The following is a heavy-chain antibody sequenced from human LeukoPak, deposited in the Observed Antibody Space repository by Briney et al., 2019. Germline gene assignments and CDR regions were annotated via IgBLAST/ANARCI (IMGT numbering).Heavy chain of an antibody. D-gene: IGHD2-21*01. CDR3: ARLWGSVSGYFDY. J-gene: IGHJ4*02. CDR2: IWYDGSYK. Sequence: GGSLRLSCAVSGYTFSSHGMHWVRQAPGKGLEWVAAIWYDGSYKYYADSVKGRFTISRDNSKNMLYLQMDSLRGEDTALYYCARLWGSVSGYFDYWGQGTPVTVYS. V-gene: IGHV3-33*01. CDR1: GYTFSSHG.